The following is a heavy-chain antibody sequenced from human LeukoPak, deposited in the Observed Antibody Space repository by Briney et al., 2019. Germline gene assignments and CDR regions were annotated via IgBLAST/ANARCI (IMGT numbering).Heavy chain of an antibody. CDR3: ASTFAVRGWFDP. Sequence: PSETLSLTCTVSGGSISSYYWSWIRQPPGKGLEWIGYTYYSGSTNYNPSLKSRVTISVDTSKNQFSLKLSSVTAADTAVYYCASTFAVRGWFDPWGQGTLVTVSS. V-gene: IGHV4-59*01. CDR2: TYYSGST. CDR1: GGSISSYY. D-gene: IGHD1-1*01. J-gene: IGHJ5*02.